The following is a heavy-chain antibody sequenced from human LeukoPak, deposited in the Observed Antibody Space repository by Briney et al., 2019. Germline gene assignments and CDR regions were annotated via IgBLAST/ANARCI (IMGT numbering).Heavy chain of an antibody. CDR1: GFTFSSYA. J-gene: IGHJ5*02. D-gene: IGHD3-10*01. Sequence: GGSLRLSCAASGFTFSSYAMSWVRQAPGKGLEWVSAISGSGGSTYYADSVKGRFTISRDNSKNTLYLQMNSLRAEDTAVYYCARVYYGSGFNWFDPWGQGTLVTVSS. CDR2: ISGSGGST. CDR3: ARVYYGSGFNWFDP. V-gene: IGHV3-23*01.